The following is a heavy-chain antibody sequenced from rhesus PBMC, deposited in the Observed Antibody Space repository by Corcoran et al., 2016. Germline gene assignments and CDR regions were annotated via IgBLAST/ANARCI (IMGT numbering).Heavy chain of an antibody. CDR3: ARYSGSYNAYFDY. D-gene: IGHD1-44*02. CDR1: GGSFSSYW. J-gene: IGHJ4*01. CDR2: INGNSGST. Sequence: QVQLQESGPGLVKPSETLSLTCAVSGGSFSSYWWSWIRQPPGKGPEWIGEINGNSGSTNYKPSLKSRVTISKDAAKNQFARKLSSVTAADTAVYYCARYSGSYNAYFDYWGQGVLVTVSS. V-gene: IGHV4-80*01.